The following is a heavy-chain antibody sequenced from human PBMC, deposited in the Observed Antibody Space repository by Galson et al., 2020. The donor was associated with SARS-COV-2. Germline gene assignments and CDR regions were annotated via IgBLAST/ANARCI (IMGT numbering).Heavy chain of an antibody. D-gene: IGHD1-7*01. Sequence: SETLSLNCAVSGYSISSGYYWGWIRQPPGKGLEWIGSIYHSGSTYYNPSLKSRVTISVDTSKNQFSLKLSSVTAADTAVYYCVGWNYGVFAYWGQGTLVTVSS. J-gene: IGHJ4*02. CDR2: IYHSGST. CDR1: GYSISSGYY. V-gene: IGHV4-38-2*01. CDR3: VGWNYGVFAY.